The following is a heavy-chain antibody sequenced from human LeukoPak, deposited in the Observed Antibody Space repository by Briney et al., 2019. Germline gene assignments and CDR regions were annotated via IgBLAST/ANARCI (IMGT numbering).Heavy chain of an antibody. V-gene: IGHV4-59*01. CDR3: ASSSYYYDSSGYYVGGAYFDY. D-gene: IGHD3-22*01. J-gene: IGHJ4*02. CDR2: IYYSGST. Sequence: SETLSLTCTVSGGSISSYYWSWIRQPPGKGLEWIGYIYYSGSTNYNPSLKSRVTISVDTSKNQFSLKLSSVTAADTAVYYCASSSYYYDSSGYYVGGAYFDYWGQGTLVTVSS. CDR1: GGSISSYY.